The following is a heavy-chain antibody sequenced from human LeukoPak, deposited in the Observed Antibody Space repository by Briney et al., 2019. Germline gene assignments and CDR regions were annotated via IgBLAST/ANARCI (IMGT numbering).Heavy chain of an antibody. Sequence: SQTLSLTCTVSGGSISSGSYYWSWIRQPAGKGLEWIGRIYTSGSTNYNPSLKSRVTISVDTSKNQFSLKLSSVTAADTAVYYCASSPSYDFWSGYYYHYYYYMDVWGKGTTVTVSS. CDR3: ASSPSYDFWSGYYYHYYYYMDV. J-gene: IGHJ6*03. V-gene: IGHV4-61*02. D-gene: IGHD3-3*01. CDR2: IYTSGST. CDR1: GGSISSGSYY.